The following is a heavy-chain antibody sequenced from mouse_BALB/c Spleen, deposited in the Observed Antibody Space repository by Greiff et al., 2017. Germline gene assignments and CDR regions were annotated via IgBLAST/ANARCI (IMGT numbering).Heavy chain of an antibody. D-gene: IGHD2-3*01. CDR3: ARRGLLRDAMDY. CDR1: GFTFSSYG. V-gene: IGHV5-6-3*01. Sequence: EVMLVESGGGLVQPGGSLKLSCAASGFTFSSYGMSWVRQTPDKRLELVATINSNGGSTYYPDSVKGRFTISRDNAKNTLYLQMSSLKSEDTAMYYCARRGLLRDAMDYWGQGTSVTVSS. CDR2: INSNGGST. J-gene: IGHJ4*01.